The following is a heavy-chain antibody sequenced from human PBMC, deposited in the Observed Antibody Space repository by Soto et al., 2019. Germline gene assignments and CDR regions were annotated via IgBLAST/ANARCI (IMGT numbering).Heavy chain of an antibody. CDR3: ARVVPGAEAWFGP. Sequence: ASVKVSCKTSGYTFSNYCITWVRQAPGQPLEWLGWISLYSDGTNYAQKFQGRVSMTTDTSTTTAYMELRSLRSDDTAVYYCARVVPGAEAWFGPWGQGTLDTVSS. CDR1: GYTFSNYC. D-gene: IGHD2-2*01. CDR2: ISLYSDGT. J-gene: IGHJ5*02. V-gene: IGHV1-18*01.